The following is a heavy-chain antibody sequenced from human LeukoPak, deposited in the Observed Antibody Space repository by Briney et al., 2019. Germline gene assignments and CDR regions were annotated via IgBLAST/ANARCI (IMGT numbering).Heavy chain of an antibody. CDR1: GFTFSSYG. D-gene: IGHD6-13*01. Sequence: GGSLRLSCAATGFTFSSYGMHWVRQTPGKGLDWVALIWHDGSIKYYADSVRGRFTISRDNSMNTVYLQMNSLRVEDTAVYYCAKVRQFTAATGTGLDYWGQGTLVTVSS. CDR2: IWHDGSIK. J-gene: IGHJ4*02. CDR3: AKVRQFTAATGTGLDY. V-gene: IGHV3-33*03.